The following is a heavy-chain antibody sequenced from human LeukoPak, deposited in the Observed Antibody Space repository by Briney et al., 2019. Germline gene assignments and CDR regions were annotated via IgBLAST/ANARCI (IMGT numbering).Heavy chain of an antibody. V-gene: IGHV3-30*02. CDR2: IGYAGSNK. D-gene: IGHD5-12*01. Sequence: VGCLRVSCAASRFTFSSDGMHSVCEAPGKRVGWVTFIGYAGSNKYYAASVKGQFTNSRDNPKNTLYLQVNSLKAEDTAVYYCAKDWLRDGMDVWGQGTTVTVSS. CDR3: AKDWLRDGMDV. J-gene: IGHJ6*02. CDR1: RFTFSSDG.